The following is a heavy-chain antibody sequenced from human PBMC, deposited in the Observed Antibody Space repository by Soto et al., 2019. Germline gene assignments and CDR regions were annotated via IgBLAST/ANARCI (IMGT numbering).Heavy chain of an antibody. CDR2: IYPGDSDT. CDR1: GYTFSTYW. Sequence: EVQLVQSGAEVKKPGESLKISCQASGYTFSTYWIAWVRQMPGRGLEWMGIIYPGDSDTTYSPSFQGQVTMSVDKSTSTAYLQWSSLKASDTAMYYCARQKLWMATINNDAFDMWGQGTMVTVSS. D-gene: IGHD2-21*01. CDR3: ARQKLWMATINNDAFDM. J-gene: IGHJ3*02. V-gene: IGHV5-51*01.